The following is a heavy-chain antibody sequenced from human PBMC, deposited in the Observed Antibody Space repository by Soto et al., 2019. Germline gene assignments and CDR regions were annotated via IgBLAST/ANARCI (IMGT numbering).Heavy chain of an antibody. CDR2: IFYTGST. V-gene: IGHV4-59*01. CDR1: DGSINSDY. J-gene: IGHJ6*03. CDR3: ARGYYYYYIDV. Sequence: QVRLQESGPGLVKPSETLSLTCTVSDGSINSDYWSWIRQPPGKGLEWIGYIFYTGSTNYNPYLKSRVTISLDKSKNHFSLKLTSVTAADTAVYYCARGYYYYYIDVWGRGTTVTVSS.